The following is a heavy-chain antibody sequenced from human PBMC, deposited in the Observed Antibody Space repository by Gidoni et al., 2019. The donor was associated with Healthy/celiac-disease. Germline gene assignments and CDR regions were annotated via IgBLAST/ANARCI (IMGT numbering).Heavy chain of an antibody. J-gene: IGHJ4*02. Sequence: EVQLLESGGGLVQPGGSLSLSCAASGFTFSSYALSWVRQAPGKGLEWVSAISGSGGSTYYAYSVKGRFTISRDNSKNTLYLQMNSLRAEDTAVYYCAKAELYYYDSSGYYSVDYWGQGTLVTVSS. CDR1: GFTFSSYA. D-gene: IGHD3-22*01. CDR3: AKAELYYYDSSGYYSVDY. V-gene: IGHV3-23*01. CDR2: ISGSGGST.